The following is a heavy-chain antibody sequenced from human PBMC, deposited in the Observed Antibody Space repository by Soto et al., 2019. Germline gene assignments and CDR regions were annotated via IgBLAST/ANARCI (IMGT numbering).Heavy chain of an antibody. CDR1: GYNLTTYP. J-gene: IGHJ4*02. V-gene: IGHV1-3*01. Sequence: QLHLVQSGTEVKKPGDSVTSSCEASGYNLTTYPIQWVRQDPGQRREWMGWIDAGKGDTRYSQTFRGRFTFTRDTSANTSYRELSDRASADSAIYSCATEGWRPTTAYWGQGTQFTVPS. CDR3: ATEGWRPTTAY. D-gene: IGHD4-17*01. CDR2: IDAGKGDT.